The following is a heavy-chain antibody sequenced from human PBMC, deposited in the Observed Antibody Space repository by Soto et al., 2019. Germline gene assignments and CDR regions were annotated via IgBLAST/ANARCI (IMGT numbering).Heavy chain of an antibody. CDR2: ISTAGDT. J-gene: IGHJ6*02. CDR1: GFGLNGYD. D-gene: IGHD3-16*01. V-gene: IGHV3-13*01. CDR3: ARGGDRFDGMDV. Sequence: EVQLVESGGGLVQPGGSLRLSCAASGFGLNGYDMHWVRQAPEKNLEWVAAISTAGDTYYLGSVKGRFTISREDAKNSLSLQMNSLRVGDTAVYYCARGGDRFDGMDVWGQGTTVTVSS.